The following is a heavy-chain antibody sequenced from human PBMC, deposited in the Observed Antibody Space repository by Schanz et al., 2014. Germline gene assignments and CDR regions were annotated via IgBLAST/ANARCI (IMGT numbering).Heavy chain of an antibody. J-gene: IGHJ4*02. CDR2: INTGSGDT. V-gene: IGHV1-3*04. Sequence: QVHLVQSGAEVKRPGASVKVSCKASEYSFTSYSMHWVRQAPGQRLEWMGWINTGSGDTKYSQNFRGRVTITRDTSASTAYMELSSLRSEDTAVYSCARGIGGYGANNYFDSWGQGTLVTVSS. D-gene: IGHD5-12*01. CDR1: EYSFTSYS. CDR3: ARGIGGYGANNYFDS.